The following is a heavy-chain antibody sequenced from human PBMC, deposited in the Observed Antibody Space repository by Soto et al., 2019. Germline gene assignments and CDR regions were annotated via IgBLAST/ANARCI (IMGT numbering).Heavy chain of an antibody. Sequence: VKVSCKXSGGTFSSYAISWVRQAPGQGLEWMGGIIPIFGTANYAQKFQGRVTITADKSTSTAYMELSSLRSEDTAVYYCARDSGSPLYDAFDIWGQGTMVTVSS. CDR3: ARDSGSPLYDAFDI. D-gene: IGHD3-10*01. CDR1: GGTFSSYA. V-gene: IGHV1-69*06. CDR2: IIPIFGTA. J-gene: IGHJ3*02.